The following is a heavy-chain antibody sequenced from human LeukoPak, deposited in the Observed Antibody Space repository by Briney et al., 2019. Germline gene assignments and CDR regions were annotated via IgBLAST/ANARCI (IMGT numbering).Heavy chain of an antibody. J-gene: IGHJ4*02. CDR1: GGSFSGYY. CDR2: INHSGST. Sequence: TASETLSLTCAVYGGSFSGYYWSWIRQPPGKGLEWIGEINHSGSTNYNPSLKSRVTISVDTSKNQFSLKLSSVTAADTAVYYCARVGSSQSSAQFDYWGQGTLVTVSS. V-gene: IGHV4-34*01. D-gene: IGHD3-10*01. CDR3: ARVGSSQSSAQFDY.